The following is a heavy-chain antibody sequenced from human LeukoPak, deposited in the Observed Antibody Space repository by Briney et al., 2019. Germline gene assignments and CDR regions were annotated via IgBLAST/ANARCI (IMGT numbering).Heavy chain of an antibody. J-gene: IGHJ6*02. CDR3: VREGSTVTPGGFYYYGLDV. D-gene: IGHD4-17*01. CDR1: GFTFSSYS. V-gene: IGHV3-30*03. CDR2: ISHDGREK. Sequence: GGSLRLSCAASGFTFSSYSMNWVRQAPGEGLEWVAAISHDGREKHYADSVKGRFTISGDKSKNTVSLQLESLRTDDTAVYYCVREGSTVTPGGFYYYGLDVWGQGTTVSVSS.